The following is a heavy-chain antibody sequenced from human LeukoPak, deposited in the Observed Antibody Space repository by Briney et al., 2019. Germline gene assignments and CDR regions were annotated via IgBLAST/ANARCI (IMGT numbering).Heavy chain of an antibody. CDR3: ARKGISAVAGAFDI. V-gene: IGHV4-4*07. D-gene: IGHD6-19*01. CDR1: GGSISSYY. J-gene: IGHJ3*02. Sequence: SETLSLTCTVSGGSISSYYWSWIRQPAGKGLEWIGRIYSSGSTNYNPSLKSRVTMSLDTSMNQFPLKLSSVTAADTAVYYCARKGISAVAGAFDIWGQGTMVTVSS. CDR2: IYSSGST.